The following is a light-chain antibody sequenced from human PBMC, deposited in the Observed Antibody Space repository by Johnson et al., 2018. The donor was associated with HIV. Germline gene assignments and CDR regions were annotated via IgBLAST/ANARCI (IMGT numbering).Light chain of an antibody. CDR2: ENN. CDR3: GTWDSSLRGV. Sequence: QSLLTQPPSVSAAPGQKVTISCSGSSSNIGNNYVSWYQQLPGTAPKLLIYENNKRPSGIPDRFSGSKSGTSATLDITGLQTGDEADYYCGTWDSSLRGVFGTGTKVTVL. CDR1: SSNIGNNY. J-gene: IGLJ1*01. V-gene: IGLV1-51*02.